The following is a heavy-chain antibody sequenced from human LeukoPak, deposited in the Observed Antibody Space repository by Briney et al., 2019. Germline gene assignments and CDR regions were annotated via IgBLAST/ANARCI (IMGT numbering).Heavy chain of an antibody. CDR3: AKDAGYSSGWYDY. CDR2: IGYSGSDT. CDR1: GFTLSSYE. D-gene: IGHD6-19*01. Sequence: GGSLRLSCIVSGFTLSSYEMTWFRQAPGKGLEWVSSIGYSGSDTHYADSVKGRFTVSRDNSKNTLYLQMNSLRAEDTAVYYCAKDAGYSSGWYDYWGQGTLVTVSS. V-gene: IGHV3-23*01. J-gene: IGHJ4*02.